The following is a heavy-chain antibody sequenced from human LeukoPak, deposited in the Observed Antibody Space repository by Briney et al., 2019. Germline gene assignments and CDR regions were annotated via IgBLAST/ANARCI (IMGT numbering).Heavy chain of an antibody. D-gene: IGHD3-10*01. Sequence: GGSLRLSCVGSGFTFSSHAMTWVRQAPGKGLEWVSVIFSSGPTYYADSVKGRFTISRDTSKNALYLQMNSLRAEDTAVYYCAISGLGFGEFRGLDYWGQGTLVTVSS. V-gene: IGHV3-53*01. CDR2: IFSSGPT. CDR1: GFTFSSHA. J-gene: IGHJ4*02. CDR3: AISGLGFGEFRGLDY.